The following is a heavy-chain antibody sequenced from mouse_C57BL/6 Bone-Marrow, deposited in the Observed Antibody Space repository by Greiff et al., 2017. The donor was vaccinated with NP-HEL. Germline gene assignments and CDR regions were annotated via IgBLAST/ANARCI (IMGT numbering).Heavy chain of an antibody. CDR3: ARSHYYGSSPCYFDY. Sequence: EVQLQQSGPELVKPGASVKISCKASGYTFTDYYMNWVKQSHGKSLEWIGDINPNNGGTSYNQKFKGKATLTVDKSSSTAYMELRSLTSEDSAVYYCARSHYYGSSPCYFDYWGQGTTLTVSS. CDR1: GYTFTDYY. J-gene: IGHJ2*01. V-gene: IGHV1-26*01. CDR2: INPNNGGT. D-gene: IGHD1-1*01.